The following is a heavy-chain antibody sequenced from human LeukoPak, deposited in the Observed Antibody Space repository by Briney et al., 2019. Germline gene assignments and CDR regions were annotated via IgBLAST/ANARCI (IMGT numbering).Heavy chain of an antibody. V-gene: IGHV1-24*01. J-gene: IGHJ4*02. CDR3: ATDRPGGDSSRY. Sequence: VASVKVSCKVSGYTLTELFMHWVRQAPGKGLEWMGGFDPEDGETIYAQKFQGRVPMTEDTSTDTAYMELSSLRSEDTAVYYCATDRPGGDSSRYWGQGTLVTVSS. CDR2: FDPEDGET. D-gene: IGHD3-22*01. CDR1: GYTLTELF.